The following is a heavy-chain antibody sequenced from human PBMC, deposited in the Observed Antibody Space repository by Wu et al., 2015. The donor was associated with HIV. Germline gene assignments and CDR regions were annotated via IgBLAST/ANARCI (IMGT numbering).Heavy chain of an antibody. CDR2: LIPMYGTA. D-gene: IGHD3-22*01. Sequence: QVQLLQSGAEVKNPGSSVRVSCKASGATFTSYALSWVRQAPGQGLEWMGRLIPMYGTANYAQKFQGRVTITADESTSTAYMELSSLRSEDTAVYYCARADYYDSSGPGAFDIWGQGTMVTVSS. CDR1: GATFTSYA. CDR3: ARADYYDSSGPGAFDI. J-gene: IGHJ3*02. V-gene: IGHV1-69*13.